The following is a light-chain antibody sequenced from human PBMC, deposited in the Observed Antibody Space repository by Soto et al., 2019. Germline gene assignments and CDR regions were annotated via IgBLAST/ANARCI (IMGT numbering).Light chain of an antibody. Sequence: QSALTQPRSVSGSPGQSVTISCTGTSSDVGGYNYVSWYQQHPGKAPKLMIYDVSKRPSGVPDRFSGSKSGNTASLAISGLQSEDEAFFYIAAWDESLGGHVVFGGGTKLTVL. V-gene: IGLV2-11*01. CDR3: AAWDESLGGHVV. J-gene: IGLJ2*01. CDR2: DVS. CDR1: SSDVGGYNY.